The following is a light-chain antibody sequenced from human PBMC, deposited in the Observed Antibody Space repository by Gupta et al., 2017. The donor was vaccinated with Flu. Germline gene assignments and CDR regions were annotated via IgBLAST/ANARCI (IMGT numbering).Light chain of an antibody. CDR3: GSYTTSSTWV. J-gene: IGLJ3*02. V-gene: IGLV2-14*01. Sequence: SITISCTGTSSDMGGYNYVSWYQQHPGKAPKLTIYEVSNRPSGVSDRFSGSKSGNTASLTISGLQAEDEAEYYCGSYTTSSTWVFGGGTTLTVL. CDR1: SSDMGGYNY. CDR2: EVS.